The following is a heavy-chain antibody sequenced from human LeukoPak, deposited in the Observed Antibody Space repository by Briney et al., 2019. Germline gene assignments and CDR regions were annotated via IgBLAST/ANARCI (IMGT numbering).Heavy chain of an antibody. V-gene: IGHV1-46*01. CDR2: INPSGGST. J-gene: IGHJ6*02. CDR3: ARDYHYCSSTSCYTRYYYYGMDV. Sequence: ASVEVSCKASGYTFTSYYMHWVRQAPGQGLEWMGIINPSGGSTSYAQKFQGRVTMTRDTSTSTVYMELSSLRSGDTAVYYCARDYHYCSSTSCYTRYYYYGMDVWGQGTTVTVSS. D-gene: IGHD2-2*02. CDR1: GYTFTSYY.